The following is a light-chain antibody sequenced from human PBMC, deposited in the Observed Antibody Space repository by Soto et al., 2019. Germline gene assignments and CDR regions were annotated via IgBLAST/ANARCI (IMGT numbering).Light chain of an antibody. V-gene: IGLV1-44*01. CDR2: NNN. Sequence: QSVLTQPPSASGTPGQRVTIACSGSSSNIGSTTVKWYQQLPGTAPKLLIYNNNQRPSGVPDRFSGSKSGTSSSLAISGLQSEDEADYYCVAWDDSLNGVVFGGGTKVTV. CDR1: SSNIGSTT. J-gene: IGLJ3*02. CDR3: VAWDDSLNGVV.